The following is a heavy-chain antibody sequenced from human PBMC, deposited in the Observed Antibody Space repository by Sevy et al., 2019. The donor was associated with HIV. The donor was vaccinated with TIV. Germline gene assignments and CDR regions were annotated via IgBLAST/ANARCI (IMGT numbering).Heavy chain of an antibody. Sequence: HSETLSLTCTVSGGSISSYYWSWIRQPPGKGLEWIGYIYYSGSTNYNPSLKSRVTISVDTSKNQFSLKLSSVTAADTAVYYCASTTTVESYYYYYMDVWGKGTTVTVSS. CDR2: IYYSGST. D-gene: IGHD4-17*01. CDR1: GGSISSYY. V-gene: IGHV4-59*08. CDR3: ASTTTVESYYYYYMDV. J-gene: IGHJ6*03.